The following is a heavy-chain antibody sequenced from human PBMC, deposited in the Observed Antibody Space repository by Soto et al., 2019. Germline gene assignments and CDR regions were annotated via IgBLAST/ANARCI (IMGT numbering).Heavy chain of an antibody. Sequence: GGSLRLSCAASGFTFSDHYMDWVRQAPGKGLEWVGRTGTKANGYTTEYAASVKGRFTISRDDSKNSLYLQMNSLKTDDTAVYYCARTLVVVIPEDYYYYMDVWGKGTTVTVSS. D-gene: IGHD3-22*01. V-gene: IGHV3-72*01. J-gene: IGHJ6*03. CDR3: ARTLVVVIPEDYYYYMDV. CDR2: TGTKANGYTT. CDR1: GFTFSDHY.